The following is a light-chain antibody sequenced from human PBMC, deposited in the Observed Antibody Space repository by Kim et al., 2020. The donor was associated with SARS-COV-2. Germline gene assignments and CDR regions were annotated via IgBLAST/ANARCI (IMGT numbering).Light chain of an antibody. CDR1: IIGSKN. CDR3: QVWDSSTFYV. CDR2: TDN. Sequence: SYELTQPLSVSVALGQTARITCEGNIIGSKNVHWYQQKPGQAPILVIYTDNKRPSGIPERFSGSNSGNTATLTITRAQAGDEADYYCQVWDSSTFYVFGTGTQLTVL. J-gene: IGLJ1*01. V-gene: IGLV3-9*01.